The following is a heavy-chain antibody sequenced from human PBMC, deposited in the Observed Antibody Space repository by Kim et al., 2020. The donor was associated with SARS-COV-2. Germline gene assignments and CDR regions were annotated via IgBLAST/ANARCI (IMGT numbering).Heavy chain of an antibody. CDR3: ARSEGGITGTPQSFDY. D-gene: IGHD1-7*01. V-gene: IGHV6-1*01. CDR2: TYYRSKWYN. J-gene: IGHJ4*02. CDR1: GDSVSSTSAA. Sequence: SQTLSLTCAISGDSVSSTSAAWNWIRQSPSRGLEWLGRTYYRSKWYNDYAVSVKSRITINPDTSKNQFSLQLNSVTPEDTAVYYCARSEGGITGTPQSFDYWGQGTLVTVSS.